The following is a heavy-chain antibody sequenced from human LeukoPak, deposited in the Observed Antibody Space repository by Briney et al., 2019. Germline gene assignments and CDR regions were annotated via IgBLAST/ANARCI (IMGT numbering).Heavy chain of an antibody. CDR3: AKGAPVGKQQYYYYYYMDV. D-gene: IGHD6-13*01. J-gene: IGHJ6*03. V-gene: IGHV3-23*01. CDR2: ISGSGVST. CDR1: GFTFSSYG. Sequence: PGGSLRLSCAASGFTFSSYGMSWVRQAPGKGLEWVSSISGSGVSTYYADSVKGRFTISRDNSKNTVYLQMNSLRVEDTAIYYCAKGAPVGKQQYYYYYYMDVWGKGTTVTISS.